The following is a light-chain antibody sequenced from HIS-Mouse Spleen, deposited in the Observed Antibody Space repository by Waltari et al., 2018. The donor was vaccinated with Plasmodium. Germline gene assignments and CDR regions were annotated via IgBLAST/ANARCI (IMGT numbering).Light chain of an antibody. V-gene: IGLV2-23*01. CDR2: EGS. CDR1: SRDVGSYNL. CDR3: CSYAGSSTWV. J-gene: IGLJ3*02. Sequence: QSALTQPASVSGSPGQSTTLSCTGTSRDVGSYNLFSWYQQHPGKAPKLMIYEGSKRPSGVSNRFSGSKSGNTASLTIAGLQAEDEADYYCCSYAGSSTWVFGGGTKLTVL.